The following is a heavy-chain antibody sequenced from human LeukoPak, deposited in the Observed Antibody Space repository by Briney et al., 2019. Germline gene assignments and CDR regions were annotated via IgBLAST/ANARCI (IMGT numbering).Heavy chain of an antibody. V-gene: IGHV1-8*01. J-gene: IGHJ3*02. CDR1: GYTFTSYD. CDR3: AREIPDTNDAFDI. CDR2: MNPNSGNT. Sequence: ASVKVSCEASGYTFTSYDINWVRQATGQGLEWMGWMNPNSGNTGYAQKFQGRVTMTRNTSISTAYMELSSLRSEDTAVYYCAREIPDTNDAFDIWGQGTMVTVSS.